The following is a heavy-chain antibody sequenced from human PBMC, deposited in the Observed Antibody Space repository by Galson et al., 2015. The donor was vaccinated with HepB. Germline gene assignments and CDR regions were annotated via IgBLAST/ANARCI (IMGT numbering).Heavy chain of an antibody. Sequence: SLRLSCAASGFTFSSYAMTWVRQAPGKGLEWVSAISGSGGTTYYADPVKGRFTISRDNSKNTLYLQMNSLRAEDTAVYYCARRGTSTLYYGMDVWGQGTTVTVSS. CDR1: GFTFSSYA. V-gene: IGHV3-23*01. J-gene: IGHJ6*02. CDR2: ISGSGGTT. CDR3: ARRGTSTLYYGMDV. D-gene: IGHD1/OR15-1a*01.